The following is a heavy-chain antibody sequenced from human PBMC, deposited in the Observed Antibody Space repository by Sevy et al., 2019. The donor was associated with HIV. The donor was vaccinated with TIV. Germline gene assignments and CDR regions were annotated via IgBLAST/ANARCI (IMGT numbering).Heavy chain of an antibody. CDR3: ADGYTSSRGPFDY. CDR2: IYFGGTT. J-gene: IGHJ4*02. CDR1: GGSISSSSYY. D-gene: IGHD2-2*01. V-gene: IGHV4-39*01. Sequence: SETLSLTCTVSGGSISSSSYYWGWIRQPPGKGLEWIGTIYFGGTTSNNPSLKSRVTLSLDTAKNQFSLKLTSVAAADTALYFCADGYTSSRGPFDYWGQGALVTVSS.